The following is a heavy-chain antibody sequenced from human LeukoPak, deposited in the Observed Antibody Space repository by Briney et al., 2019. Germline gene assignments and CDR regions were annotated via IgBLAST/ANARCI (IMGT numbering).Heavy chain of an antibody. CDR3: ARAWYGGNSFDY. V-gene: IGHV4-34*01. D-gene: IGHD4-23*01. Sequence: SETLSLTCAVYGGSFSGYYWSWIRQPPGKGLEWIGEINHSGSTNYNPSLKSRVTISVDTSKNQFSLKLSSVTAADTAVYYCARAWYGGNSFDYRGQGTLVTVSS. J-gene: IGHJ4*02. CDR1: GGSFSGYY. CDR2: INHSGST.